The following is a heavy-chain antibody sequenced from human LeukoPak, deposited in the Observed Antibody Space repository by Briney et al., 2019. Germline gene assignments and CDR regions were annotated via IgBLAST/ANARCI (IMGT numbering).Heavy chain of an antibody. CDR1: GFTFNNYA. CDR3: ARDYYDSSGYLNGMDV. D-gene: IGHD3-22*01. J-gene: IGHJ6*02. V-gene: IGHV3-23*01. Sequence: GGSLRLSCGAYGFTFNNYAMSWVRQAPGKGLEWVSGITGSRDTTFRVDSVKGRFTISRDNSKNTLYLQMNSLRVEDTAVYYCARDYYDSSGYLNGMDVWGQGTTVTVSS. CDR2: ITGSRDTT.